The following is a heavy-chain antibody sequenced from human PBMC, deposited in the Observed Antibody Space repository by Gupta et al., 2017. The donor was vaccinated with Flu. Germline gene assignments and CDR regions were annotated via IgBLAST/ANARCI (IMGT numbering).Heavy chain of an antibody. J-gene: IGHJ4*02. D-gene: IGHD3-10*01. CDR1: GYTFTSNS. Sequence: QVQLVQSGAEVERPGASVKISCRASGYTFTSNSIHWVRRAPGQRLEWIGWINGANGDSQYSQNFQGRVTITRDTYASTAYMELRGLTSGDTATYYCARDSDWNYYGSASYFQFWGQGTLVTVSS. CDR2: INGANGDS. V-gene: IGHV1-3*01. CDR3: ARDSDWNYYGSASYFQF.